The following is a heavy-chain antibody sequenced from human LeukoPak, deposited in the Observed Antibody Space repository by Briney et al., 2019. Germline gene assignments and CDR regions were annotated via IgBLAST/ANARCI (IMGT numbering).Heavy chain of an antibody. V-gene: IGHV4-38-2*02. CDR1: GYSISSGYY. D-gene: IGHD1-1*01. CDR2: IYHSGST. Sequence: PSETLSLTCIVSGYSISSGYYWSWIRQPPGKGLEWIASIYHSGSTYYNPSLKSRATISVDTSKNQFSLNLRSVTAADTAMYYCARDSLQRGGYPFDSWGQGTLVTVSS. J-gene: IGHJ4*02. CDR3: ARDSLQRGGYPFDS.